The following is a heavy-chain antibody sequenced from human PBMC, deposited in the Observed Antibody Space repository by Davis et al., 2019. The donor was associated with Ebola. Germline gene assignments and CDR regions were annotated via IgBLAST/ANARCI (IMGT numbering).Heavy chain of an antibody. D-gene: IGHD1-26*01. V-gene: IGHV1-18*01. J-gene: IGHJ5*01. CDR3: AREAGATTRIYDS. Sequence: ASVKVSCKASGGTFSSYAISWVRQAPRQGLEWMGWISAYNGNTNYAQKLQGRVTMTTDTSRSTAYMELRSLRSDDTAVYYCAREAGATTRIYDSWGQGTLVTVSS. CDR1: GGTFSSYA. CDR2: ISAYNGNT.